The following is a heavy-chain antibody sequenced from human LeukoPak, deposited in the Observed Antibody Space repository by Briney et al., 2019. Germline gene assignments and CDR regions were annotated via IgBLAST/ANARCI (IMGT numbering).Heavy chain of an antibody. CDR3: ARGLYSTGWSL. D-gene: IGHD2-2*01. Sequence: GGSLRLSCAASKFTFNTYSMNWVRQPPGKGLEWVSSISSSSYIYYADSVKGRFTISRDNAENSLYLQMSSLRAEDTAVYYCARGLYSTGWSLWGQGTMVTVSS. CDR2: ISSSSYI. V-gene: IGHV3-21*01. J-gene: IGHJ3*01. CDR1: KFTFNTYS.